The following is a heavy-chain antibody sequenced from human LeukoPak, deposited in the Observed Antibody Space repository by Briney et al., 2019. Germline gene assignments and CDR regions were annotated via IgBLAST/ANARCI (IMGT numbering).Heavy chain of an antibody. J-gene: IGHJ5*02. V-gene: IGHV1-24*01. Sequence: ASVKVSCKVSGYTLTELSMHWVRQAPGKGLEWMGGFDPEDGETIYAQKFQGRVTMTEDTSTDTAYMELSSLRSEDTAVYYCATDGRLGESPHNWFDPWGQGTLVTVSS. D-gene: IGHD3-16*01. CDR3: ATDGRLGESPHNWFDP. CDR1: GYTLTELS. CDR2: FDPEDGET.